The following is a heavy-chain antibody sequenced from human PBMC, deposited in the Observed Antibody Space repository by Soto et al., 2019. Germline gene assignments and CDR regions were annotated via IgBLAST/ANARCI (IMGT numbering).Heavy chain of an antibody. Sequence: GGSLRLSCAASGFTFSSYAMSWVRQAPGKGLEWVSAISGSGGSTYYADSVKGRFTISRDNSKNTLYLQMNSLRAEDTAVYYCASTSTGTPRYYFDYWGQGTLVTVS. CDR1: GFTFSSYA. V-gene: IGHV3-23*01. CDR3: ASTSTGTPRYYFDY. CDR2: ISGSGGST. D-gene: IGHD1-1*01. J-gene: IGHJ4*02.